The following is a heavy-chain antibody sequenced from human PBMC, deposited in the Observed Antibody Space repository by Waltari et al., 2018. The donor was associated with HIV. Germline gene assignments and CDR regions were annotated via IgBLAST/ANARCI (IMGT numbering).Heavy chain of an antibody. J-gene: IGHJ4*02. D-gene: IGHD3-22*01. CDR1: GFSLSTSGVG. CDR2: IYWDDDK. CDR3: AHRLIVRGGDLSGFDY. V-gene: IGHV2-5*02. Sequence: QITLKESGPTLVKPTQTLTLTCTFSGFSLSTSGVGVGWIRQPPGKALEWLALIYWDDDKRYSPSLKSRLTITKDTSKNQVVLTMTNMDPVDTATYYCAHRLIVRGGDLSGFDYWGQGTLVTVSS.